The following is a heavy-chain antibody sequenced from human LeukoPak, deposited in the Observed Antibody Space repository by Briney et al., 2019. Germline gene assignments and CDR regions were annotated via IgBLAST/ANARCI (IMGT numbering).Heavy chain of an antibody. J-gene: IGHJ5*02. CDR2: MNSNRGNT. CDR1: GYTYTSYD. CDR3: ARHRRSNNWFDP. V-gene: IGHV1-8*01. D-gene: IGHD1-14*01. Sequence: ASVKVSCRSSGYTYTSYDINWVRRASRQGLEWMGWMNSNRGNTGCTQKLQGRVTMTRNTSISRPHMERSSLRPGGTAVYYCARHRRSNNWFDPWGQGTLVTVSS.